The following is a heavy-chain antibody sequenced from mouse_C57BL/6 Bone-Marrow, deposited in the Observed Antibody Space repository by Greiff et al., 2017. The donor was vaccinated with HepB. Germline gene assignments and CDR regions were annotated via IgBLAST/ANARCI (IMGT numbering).Heavy chain of an antibody. CDR1: GYTFTSYW. J-gene: IGHJ3*01. CDR3: ARSGSSYWFAY. V-gene: IGHV1-74*01. CDR2: IHPSDSDT. D-gene: IGHD1-1*01. Sequence: QVQLQQPGAELVKPGASVKVSCKASGYTFTSYWMHWVKQRPGQGLEWIGRIHPSDSDTNYNQKFKGKATLTVDKSSSTAYMELNSLTSEDSAVYYCARSGSSYWFAYWGQGTLVTVSA.